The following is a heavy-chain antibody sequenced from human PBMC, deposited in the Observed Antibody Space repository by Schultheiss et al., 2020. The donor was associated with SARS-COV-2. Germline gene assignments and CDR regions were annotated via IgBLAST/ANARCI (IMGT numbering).Heavy chain of an antibody. CDR3: ARTMTVTTYWFDP. CDR1: GGSISSGDYY. D-gene: IGHD4-11*01. CDR2: IYYSGST. V-gene: IGHV4-30-4*01. J-gene: IGHJ5*02. Sequence: SETLSLTCTVSGGSISSGDYYWSWIRQPPGKGLEWIGYIYYSGSTYYNPSLKSRVTISVDTSKNQFSLKLSSVTAADTAVYYCARTMTVTTYWFDPWGQGTLVTVSS.